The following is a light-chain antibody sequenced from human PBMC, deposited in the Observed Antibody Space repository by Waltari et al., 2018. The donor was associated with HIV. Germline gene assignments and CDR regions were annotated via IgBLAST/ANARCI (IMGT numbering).Light chain of an antibody. CDR1: ASHIGGNG. CDR2: NSD. CDR3: ATWDDGLSGWV. V-gene: IGLV1-44*01. Sequence: QSVVTQPPSASGTPGQSVPMPCSGHASHIGGNGGNWYQDLPQTAPKLVIYNSDERPLGVPDRFSASKTGTSASLDISGLQSEDEADYYCATWDDGLSGWVFGGGTRLTVL. J-gene: IGLJ3*02.